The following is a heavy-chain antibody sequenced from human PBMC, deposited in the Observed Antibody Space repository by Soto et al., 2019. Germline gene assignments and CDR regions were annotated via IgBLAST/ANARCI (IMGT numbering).Heavy chain of an antibody. Sequence: PGGSLRLSCAASGFTFSSYSMNWVRQAPGKGLEWVSYISSSSSTIYYADSVKGRFTISRDNAKNSLYLQMNSLRDEDTAVYYCARDSNLSSFSYYFDYWGQGTLVTVSS. J-gene: IGHJ4*02. CDR3: ARDSNLSSFSYYFDY. CDR1: GFTFSSYS. CDR2: ISSSSSTI. V-gene: IGHV3-48*02. D-gene: IGHD1-26*01.